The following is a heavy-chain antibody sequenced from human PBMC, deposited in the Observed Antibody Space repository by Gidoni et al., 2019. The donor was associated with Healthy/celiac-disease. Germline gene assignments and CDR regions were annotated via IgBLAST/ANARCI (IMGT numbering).Heavy chain of an antibody. CDR2: MNPNRGNT. CDR3: ARRNYYYDSSGYDEGFDD. Sequence: QVRLVQSGPAVKKPGASVKVSRRASGHTFTSYAINGVRQATGPGLECMGWMNPNRGNTGCAQKFQGRVTMTWNTSISTAYLELSSLRSEDTAVDCCARRNYYYDSSGYDEGFDDWGQGTLVTVSS. CDR1: GHTFTSYA. J-gene: IGHJ4*01. D-gene: IGHD3-22*01. V-gene: IGHV1-8*02.